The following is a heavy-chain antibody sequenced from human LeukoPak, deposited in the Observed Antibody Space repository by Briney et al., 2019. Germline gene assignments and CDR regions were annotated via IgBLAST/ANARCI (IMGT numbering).Heavy chain of an antibody. CDR1: GLTLSSYW. J-gene: IGHJ5*02. CDR3: ASGKYRYGDNWFDP. V-gene: IGHV3-30*03. D-gene: IGHD5-18*01. CDR2: ISYDGSNK. Sequence: GGSLRLSCAGSGLTLSSYWMHWVRQAPGKGLEWVAVISYDGSNKYYADSVKGRFTISRDNSKNTLYLQMNSLRAEDTAVYFCASGKYRYGDNWFDPWGQGTLVTVSS.